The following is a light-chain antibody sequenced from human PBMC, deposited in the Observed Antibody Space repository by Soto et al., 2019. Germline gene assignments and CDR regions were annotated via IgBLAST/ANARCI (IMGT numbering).Light chain of an antibody. CDR1: QGISTW. CDR2: KAS. V-gene: IGKV1-5*03. J-gene: IGKJ1*01. Sequence: DIQMTQSPSTLPASIGDRVTITCRASQGISTWLAWYQQKPGKAPNLLIYKASSLESGVPSRFSGSGSGTEFTLTISSLQPDDFATYYCQQYNSYSTFGQGTKVDI. CDR3: QQYNSYST.